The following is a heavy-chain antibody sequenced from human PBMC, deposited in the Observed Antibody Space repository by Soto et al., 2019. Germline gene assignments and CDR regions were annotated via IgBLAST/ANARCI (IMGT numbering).Heavy chain of an antibody. J-gene: IGHJ5*01. D-gene: IGHD1-26*01. Sequence: SETLSLTCTVSGGSISNYYWSWIRQPPGKGLEWIGYIYYSGSTSYNPSLKSRVTTPLDTSKNQYSPKVTSVTAADTAVYYCARDRVGVSSNWFDSWGRGTLVAVSS. CDR3: ARDRVGVSSNWFDS. V-gene: IGHV4-59*01. CDR1: GGSISNYY. CDR2: IYYSGST.